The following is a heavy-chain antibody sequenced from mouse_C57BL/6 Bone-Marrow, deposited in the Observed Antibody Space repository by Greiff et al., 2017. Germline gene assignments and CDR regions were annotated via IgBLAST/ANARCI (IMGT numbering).Heavy chain of an antibody. CDR2: IDPENGDT. CDR1: GFNIKDDY. D-gene: IGHD1-1*01. CDR3: TIYYYGSNAWFAY. Sequence: FQLQQSGAELVRPGASVKLSCTASGFNIKDDYMHWVKQRPEQGLEWIGWIDPENGDTEYASKFQGKATITADTSSNTAYLQLSSLTSEDTAVYYWTIYYYGSNAWFAYWGQGTLVTVSA. V-gene: IGHV14-4*01. J-gene: IGHJ3*01.